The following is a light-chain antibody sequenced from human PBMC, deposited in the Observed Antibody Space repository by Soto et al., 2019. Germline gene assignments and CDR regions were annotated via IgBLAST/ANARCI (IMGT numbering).Light chain of an antibody. CDR1: QSVSSN. CDR3: QQYNNWPPLT. CDR2: GAS. V-gene: IGKV3D-15*01. J-gene: IGKJ4*01. Sequence: EIVMTQSPATLSVSPGERATLSCRASQSVSSNLAWYQQKPGQAPRLLIYGASTRATGIPARFSGGASGTEFTLTISGLQSEDFAVYYCQQYNNWPPLTFGGGTKVEIK.